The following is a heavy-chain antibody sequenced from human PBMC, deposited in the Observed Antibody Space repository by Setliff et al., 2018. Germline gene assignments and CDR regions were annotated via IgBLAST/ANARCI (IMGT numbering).Heavy chain of an antibody. V-gene: IGHV4-31*03. D-gene: IGHD3-3*01. CDR2: IYYSGSTS. J-gene: IGHJ6*03. CDR1: GGSISSGGYY. Sequence: SETLSLTCTVSGGSISSGGYYWSWIRQHPGKGLEWIGYIYYSGSTSYYNPSLKSRVTISVDTSKNQFSLKLSSVTAADTAVYYCARMTGFLYTDVWGKGTTVTVSS. CDR3: ARMTGFLYTDV.